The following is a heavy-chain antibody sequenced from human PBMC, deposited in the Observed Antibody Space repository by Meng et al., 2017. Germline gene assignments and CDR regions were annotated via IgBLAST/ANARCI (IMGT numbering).Heavy chain of an antibody. D-gene: IGHD3-22*01. CDR1: GFTFSSYG. V-gene: IGHV3-30*18. CDR2: ISYDGTNK. CDR3: AKPPYDSSGYYYDY. Sequence: QVQLVESGGSVVQPGWSPRLSCAASGFTFSSYGMHWVRQAPGKGLEWVAVISYDGTNKYYGDSLKGRFTISRDNFKNTLYLQMNSLRDEDTAVYYCAKPPYDSSGYYYDYWGQGTLVTVSS. J-gene: IGHJ4*02.